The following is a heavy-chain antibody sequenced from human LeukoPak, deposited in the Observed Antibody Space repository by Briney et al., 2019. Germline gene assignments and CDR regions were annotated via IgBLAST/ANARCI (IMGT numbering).Heavy chain of an antibody. CDR2: INPNSGGT. CDR1: GYTFTGYY. Sequence: GASVKVSCKASGYTFTGYYMHWVRQAPGQGLEWMGWINPNSGGTNYAQKLQGRVTMTTDTSTSTAYMELRSLRSDDTAVYYCARDREREQWLVGDYYYYYGMDVWGQGTTVTVSS. J-gene: IGHJ6*02. D-gene: IGHD6-19*01. CDR3: ARDREREQWLVGDYYYYYGMDV. V-gene: IGHV1-2*02.